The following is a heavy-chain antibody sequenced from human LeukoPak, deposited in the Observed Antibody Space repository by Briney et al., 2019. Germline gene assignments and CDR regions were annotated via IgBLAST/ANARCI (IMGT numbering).Heavy chain of an antibody. J-gene: IGHJ4*02. V-gene: IGHV3-53*01. Sequence: GGSLRLSCAASGFTFSSYSMNWVRQAPGKGLEWVSVIYSGGSTYYADSVKGRFTISRDNSKNTLYLQMNSLRAEDTAVYYCARADSSGYHPYFDYWGQGTLVTVSS. CDR3: ARADSSGYHPYFDY. D-gene: IGHD3-22*01. CDR1: GFTFSSYS. CDR2: IYSGGST.